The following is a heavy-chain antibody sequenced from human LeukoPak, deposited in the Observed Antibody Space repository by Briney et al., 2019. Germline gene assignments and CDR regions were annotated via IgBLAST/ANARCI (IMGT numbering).Heavy chain of an antibody. V-gene: IGHV3-23*01. D-gene: IGHD3-3*01. CDR2: ISDRGGST. Sequence: GGSLRLSCAASGFTFSSYGMSWVRQAPGKGLEWVSVISDRGGSTYCAVSVKGRLTISRDNYKNTLDLQMTSLRAEDTAVYYCANYDFWSGYYYFNYWGQGTLVTVSS. CDR3: ANYDFWSGYYYFNY. CDR1: GFTFSSYG. J-gene: IGHJ4*02.